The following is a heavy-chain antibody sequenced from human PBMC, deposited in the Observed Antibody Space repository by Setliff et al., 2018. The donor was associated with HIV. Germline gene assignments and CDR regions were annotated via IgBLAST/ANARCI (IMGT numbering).Heavy chain of an antibody. CDR3: ASRIYYYDSSRVLREEGFDP. V-gene: IGHV4-39*01. Sequence: SDTLSLTCTVSGGSASNSRYYWAWIRQPPGKGLEYIGSIHYNEKTYYNAALRSRVTISADTSKNQFSLKLNSVTAADTAVYYCASRIYYYDSSRVLREEGFDPWGQGTLVTVSS. CDR2: IHYNEKT. J-gene: IGHJ5*02. CDR1: GGSASNSRYY. D-gene: IGHD3-22*01.